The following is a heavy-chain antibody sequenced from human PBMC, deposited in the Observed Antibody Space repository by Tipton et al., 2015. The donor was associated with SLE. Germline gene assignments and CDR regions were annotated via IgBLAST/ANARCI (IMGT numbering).Heavy chain of an antibody. Sequence: QVTISADKSINTAYLQWSSLKASDTAMYYCARPSLGDAFDIWGQGTMVTVSS. CDR3: ARPSLGDAFDI. D-gene: IGHD3-16*01. V-gene: IGHV5-51*01. J-gene: IGHJ3*02.